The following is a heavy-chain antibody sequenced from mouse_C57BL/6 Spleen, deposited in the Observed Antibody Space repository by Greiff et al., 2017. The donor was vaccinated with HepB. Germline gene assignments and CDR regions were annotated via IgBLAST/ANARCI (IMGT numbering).Heavy chain of an antibody. CDR2: IDPSDSYT. J-gene: IGHJ4*01. CDR1: GYTFTSYW. CDR3: ARREFITTVVATSDYARDY. V-gene: IGHV1-59*01. D-gene: IGHD1-1*01. Sequence: QVQLQQPGAELVRPGTSVKLSCKASGYTFTSYWMHWVKQRPGQGLEWIGVIDPSDSYTNYNQKFKGKATLTVDTSSSTAYMQLSSLTSEDSAVYYCARREFITTVVATSDYARDYWGQGTSVTVSS.